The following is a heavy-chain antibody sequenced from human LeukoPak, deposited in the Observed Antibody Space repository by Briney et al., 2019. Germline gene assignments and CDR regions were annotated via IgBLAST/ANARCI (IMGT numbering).Heavy chain of an antibody. CDR3: ARGITMAN. CDR2: IKQDGSER. D-gene: IGHD3-10*01. J-gene: IGHJ4*02. Sequence: GGSLRLSCAASGFTFSNYWMTWVRQAPGKGLEWVANIKQDGSERDYVDTVKGRFTISRDDAKNSLYLQMNSLRAEDTAVYYCARGITMANWGQGTLVTVSS. V-gene: IGHV3-7*04. CDR1: GFTFSNYW.